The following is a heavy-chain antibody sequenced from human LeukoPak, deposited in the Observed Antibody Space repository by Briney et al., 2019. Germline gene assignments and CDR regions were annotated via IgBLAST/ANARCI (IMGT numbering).Heavy chain of an antibody. CDR3: ARDGTAAGLYFDL. V-gene: IGHV3-7*01. Sequence: GGSLRLSCAVSGFTFTDHWMNWVRQAPGKGLEWVASIRQDGGEKSYVDSVKGRFTISRDNTKSSLYLQINSLRAEDTAVYYCARDGTAAGLYFDLWGKGTLVTVSS. CDR1: GFTFTDHW. CDR2: IRQDGGEK. J-gene: IGHJ4*01. D-gene: IGHD6-13*01.